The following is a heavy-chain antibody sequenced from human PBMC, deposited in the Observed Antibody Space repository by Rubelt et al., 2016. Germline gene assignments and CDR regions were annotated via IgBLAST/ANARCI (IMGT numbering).Heavy chain of an antibody. CDR2: IYFSGST. Sequence: QLQLQESGPGLVKPSETLSLTCTVSGGSISSSSYYWAWIRQPPGKGLEWIGSIYFSGSTYYNPSLKSRVIISGDTSKNQVSLRLGTVAAADTAVYYCARQSTGHSNWFDPWGQGTLVTVSS. D-gene: IGHD2-8*02. CDR1: GGSISSSSYY. CDR3: ARQSTGHSNWFDP. J-gene: IGHJ5*02. V-gene: IGHV4-39*01.